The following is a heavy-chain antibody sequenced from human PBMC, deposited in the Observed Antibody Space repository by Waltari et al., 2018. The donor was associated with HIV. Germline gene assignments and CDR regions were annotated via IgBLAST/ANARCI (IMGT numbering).Heavy chain of an antibody. V-gene: IGHV1-2*02. D-gene: IGHD6-19*01. CDR2: IIPKTGGA. J-gene: IGHJ4*02. CDR1: GYTFTGYY. Sequence: QVQLVQSGAEVKKPGASVKVSCKASGYTFTGYYVHWVRQAPGQGLEWMGWIIPKTGGANTAQKCQGRFTMIRDTSISTAYMELSRLTADDTAVYYCARDNSSGWGDFDCWGQGTLVTVS. CDR3: ARDNSSGWGDFDC.